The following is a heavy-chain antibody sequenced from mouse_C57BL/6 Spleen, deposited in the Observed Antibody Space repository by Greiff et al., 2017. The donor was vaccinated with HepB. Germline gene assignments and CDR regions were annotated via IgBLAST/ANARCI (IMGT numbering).Heavy chain of an antibody. CDR1: GYAFSSSW. Sequence: QVQLKESEPELVKPGASVKISCKASGYAFSSSWMNWVKQRPGKGLEWIGRIYPGDGDTNYNGKFKGKATLTADKSSSTAYMQLSSLTSEDSAVYFCALLWPLDYWGQGTTLTVSS. CDR2: IYPGDGDT. J-gene: IGHJ2*01. CDR3: ALLWPLDY. D-gene: IGHD2-10*01. V-gene: IGHV1-82*01.